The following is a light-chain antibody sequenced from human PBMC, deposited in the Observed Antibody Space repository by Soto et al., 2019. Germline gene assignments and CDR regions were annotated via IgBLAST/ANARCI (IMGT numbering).Light chain of an antibody. CDR3: QQYDNSPIT. Sequence: EVVLTQSPGILWLSPGERASLSCGASQSISSSFLAWYQQKPGQAPRLLIYGASSRATGIPDRFSGTGSETDFTLTTSRLEPEDFAVYSCQQYDNSPITFGKGTRLEIK. CDR2: GAS. CDR1: QSISSSF. J-gene: IGKJ5*01. V-gene: IGKV3-20*01.